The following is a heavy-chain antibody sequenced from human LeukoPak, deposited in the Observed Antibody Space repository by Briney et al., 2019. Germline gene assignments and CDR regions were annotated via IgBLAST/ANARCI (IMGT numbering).Heavy chain of an antibody. J-gene: IGHJ4*02. V-gene: IGHV1-46*01. CDR3: ARGGLWLLGLSDY. Sequence: ASVKVSCKASGYTFTSYYMHWVRQAPGQGLEWMGIINPSGGSTSYAQKFQGRVTMTRDMSTSTAYMELRSLRSDDTAVYYCARGGLWLLGLSDYWGQGTLVTVSS. CDR2: INPSGGST. D-gene: IGHD5-18*01. CDR1: GYTFTSYY.